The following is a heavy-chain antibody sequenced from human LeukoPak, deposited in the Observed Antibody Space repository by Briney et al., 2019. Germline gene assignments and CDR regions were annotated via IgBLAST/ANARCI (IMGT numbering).Heavy chain of an antibody. D-gene: IGHD5-12*01. Sequence: GGSLRLSCAASGFTFSSYAMSWVRQAPGKGLEWVSTISGSGGGTYYADSVKGRFTTSRDNSNNTLYLQMNSLRAEDTAVYYCAREYSDYGYYYNMEVWGQGTTVTVSS. V-gene: IGHV3-23*01. J-gene: IGHJ6*02. CDR3: AREYSDYGYYYNMEV. CDR2: ISGSGGGT. CDR1: GFTFSSYA.